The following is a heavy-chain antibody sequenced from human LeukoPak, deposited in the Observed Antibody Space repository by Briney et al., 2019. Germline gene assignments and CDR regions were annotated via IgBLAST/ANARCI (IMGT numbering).Heavy chain of an antibody. D-gene: IGHD6-19*01. J-gene: IGHJ3*02. CDR1: GFTFSSYE. V-gene: IGHV3-48*03. Sequence: GGSLRLSCAAPGFTFSSYEMNWVRQAPGKGLEWVSYISSSGSTIYYADSVKGRFTISRDNAKNSLYLQMNSLRAEDTAVYYCARDGKQWLSEIDAFDIWGQGTMVTVSS. CDR3: ARDGKQWLSEIDAFDI. CDR2: ISSSGSTI.